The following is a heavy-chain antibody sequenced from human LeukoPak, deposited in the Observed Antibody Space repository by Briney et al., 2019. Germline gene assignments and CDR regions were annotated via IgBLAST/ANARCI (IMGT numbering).Heavy chain of an antibody. CDR2: IYYSGST. V-gene: IGHV4-61*08. D-gene: IGHD2-2*01. Sequence: SQTLSLTCTVSGGSISSGDYYWSWIRQPPGKGLEWIGYIYYSGSTNYNPSLKSRVTISVDTSKNQFSLKLSSVTAADTAVYYCARGGDLGYCSSTSCSNWFDPWGQGTLVTVSS. J-gene: IGHJ5*02. CDR1: GGSISSGDYY. CDR3: ARGGDLGYCSSTSCSNWFDP.